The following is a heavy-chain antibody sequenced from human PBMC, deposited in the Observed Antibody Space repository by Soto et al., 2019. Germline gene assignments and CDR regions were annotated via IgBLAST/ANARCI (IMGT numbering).Heavy chain of an antibody. J-gene: IGHJ5*02. CDR3: VRDASGPMTTVTGNWFDP. CDR2: IYYSGST. Sequence: PSETLSLTCTVSGGSISSGGYYWSWIRQHPGKGLEWSGYIYYSGSTYYNPSLKSRVTISVDTSKNQFSLKLSSVTAADTAVYYWVRDASGPMTTVTGNWFDPWGQGTLVTVSS. D-gene: IGHD4-4*01. CDR1: GGSISSGGYY. V-gene: IGHV4-31*03.